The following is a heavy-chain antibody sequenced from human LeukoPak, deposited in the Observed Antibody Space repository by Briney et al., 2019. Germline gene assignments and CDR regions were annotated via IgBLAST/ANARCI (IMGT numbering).Heavy chain of an antibody. V-gene: IGHV3-23*01. CDR3: AKSFLGITMVRGVIMALDY. D-gene: IGHD3-10*01. CDR1: GFTLSSYA. Sequence: GGSLRLSCAASGFTLSSYAMSWVRQAPGKGLEWVSAISGSGGSTYYADSVKGRFTISRDNSKNTLYLQMNSLRAEDTAVYYCAKSFLGITMVRGVIMALDYWGQGTLVTVSS. CDR2: ISGSGGST. J-gene: IGHJ4*02.